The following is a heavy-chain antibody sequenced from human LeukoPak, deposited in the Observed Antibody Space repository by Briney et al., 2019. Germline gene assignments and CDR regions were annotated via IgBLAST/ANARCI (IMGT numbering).Heavy chain of an antibody. Sequence: GGSLRLSCAASGFTFSSYAMHWVRQAPGKGLEWVAVTSYDGSNKYYADSVKGRFTISRDNSKNTLYLQMNSLRAEDTAVYYCARDKAAAGYFDYWGREPWSPSPQ. D-gene: IGHD6-13*01. CDR3: ARDKAAAGYFDY. CDR2: TSYDGSNK. CDR1: GFTFSSYA. J-gene: IGHJ4*02. V-gene: IGHV3-30-3*01.